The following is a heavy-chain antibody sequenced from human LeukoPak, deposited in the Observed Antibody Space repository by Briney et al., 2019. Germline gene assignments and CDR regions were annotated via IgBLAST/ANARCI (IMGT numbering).Heavy chain of an antibody. Sequence: SETLSLTCTVSGGSISSYYWSWIRQPPGKGLEWIGYIYYSRSTNYNPSLKSRVTISVDTSKNQFSLKLSSVTAADTAVYYCARDCDSSGYYYLKPPRFDYWGQGTLVTVSS. J-gene: IGHJ4*02. CDR1: GGSISSYY. D-gene: IGHD3-22*01. CDR2: IYYSRST. CDR3: ARDCDSSGYYYLKPPRFDY. V-gene: IGHV4-59*01.